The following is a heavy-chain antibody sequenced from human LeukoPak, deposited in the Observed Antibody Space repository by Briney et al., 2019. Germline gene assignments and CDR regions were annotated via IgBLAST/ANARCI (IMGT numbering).Heavy chain of an antibody. V-gene: IGHV4-31*03. CDR2: IYSSGTT. Sequence: SQTLSLTCTVSGGSVSSGDYYWSWIRQHPGKGLEWIVYIYSSGTTYYNPSLKSRLIISVDTSKNQFSLKLSSVTAADTAVYYCARAAQNWNNAPYFDFWGQETLVTVSS. J-gene: IGHJ4*02. D-gene: IGHD1/OR15-1a*01. CDR1: GGSVSSGDYY. CDR3: ARAAQNWNNAPYFDF.